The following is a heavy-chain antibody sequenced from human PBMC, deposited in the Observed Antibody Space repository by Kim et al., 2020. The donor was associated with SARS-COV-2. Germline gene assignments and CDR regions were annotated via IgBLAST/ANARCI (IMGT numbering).Heavy chain of an antibody. CDR2: IIPIFGTT. Sequence: VKVSCKASGGTFSQYGISWVRQTPGQGLEWMGAIIPIFGTTHYAPKFQGRVTITADEFTNTANMELTSLTSGDTAVYYCARDRGSLSGMDVWGQGTTVTVTS. CDR1: GGTFSQYG. D-gene: IGHD2-15*01. CDR3: ARDRGSLSGMDV. V-gene: IGHV1-69*01. J-gene: IGHJ6*02.